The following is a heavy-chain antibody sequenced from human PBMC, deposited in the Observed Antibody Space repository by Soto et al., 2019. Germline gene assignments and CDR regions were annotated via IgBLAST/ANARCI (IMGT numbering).Heavy chain of an antibody. CDR1: GYSLSNARVG. D-gene: IGHD4-4*01. CDR3: VLMWTVNSYLQY. J-gene: IGHJ2*01. Sequence: QITLKESGPVLVKSTETLTLTCTVSGYSLSNARVGVSWIRQPPGKALEGLTHIFSNDEKSYNTSLKTWLTISKERSIHHVVLTMTTMHLVETTTYYSVLMWTVNSYLQYWRRGILVTLTS. CDR2: IFSNDEK. V-gene: IGHV2-26*01.